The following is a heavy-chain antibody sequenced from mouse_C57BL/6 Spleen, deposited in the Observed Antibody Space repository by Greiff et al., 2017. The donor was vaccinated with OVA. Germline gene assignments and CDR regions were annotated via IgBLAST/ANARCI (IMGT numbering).Heavy chain of an antibody. D-gene: IGHD2-5*01. CDR3: ASYSNYWYFDV. Sequence: VQLQQPGAELVKPGASVKLSCKASGYTFTSYWMQWVKQRPGQGLEWIGEIDPSDSYTNYNQKFKGKATLTVDTSSSTAYMQLSSLTSEDAAVYYCASYSNYWYFDVWGTGTTVTVSS. CDR1: GYTFTSYW. J-gene: IGHJ1*03. CDR2: IDPSDSYT. V-gene: IGHV1-50*01.